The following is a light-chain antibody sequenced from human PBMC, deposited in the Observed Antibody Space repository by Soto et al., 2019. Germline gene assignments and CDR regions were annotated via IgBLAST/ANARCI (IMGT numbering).Light chain of an antibody. V-gene: IGLV2-14*03. J-gene: IGLJ1*01. CDR3: GAWDRSLNGFV. CDR2: DVS. Sequence: QSVLTQPASVSGSPGQAITISCSGTSSDVGAFNYVSWYQQHPGKAPKLMIYDVSNRPSGVSNRFSGSKSGTSATLGIIGLQTGDEADYYCGAWDRSLNGFVFGTGTKATVL. CDR1: SSDVGAFNY.